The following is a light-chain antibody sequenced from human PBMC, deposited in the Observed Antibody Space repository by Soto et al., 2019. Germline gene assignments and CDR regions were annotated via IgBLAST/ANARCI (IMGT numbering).Light chain of an antibody. J-gene: IGKJ1*01. CDR2: GTS. CDR1: QSLSSS. Sequence: KLLTQSPGTLSLSPGERATLFCRASQSLSSSLAWYQQKSGQAPRLIIYGTSRRATGVPVRFSGSGSGTDFTLTISSLQSEDFGVYFWQQYDNWPWTFGQGTKVELK. V-gene: IGKV3-15*01. CDR3: QQYDNWPWT.